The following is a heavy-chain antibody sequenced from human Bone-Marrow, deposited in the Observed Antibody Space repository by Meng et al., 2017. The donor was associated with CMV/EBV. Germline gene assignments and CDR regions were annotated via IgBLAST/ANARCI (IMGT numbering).Heavy chain of an antibody. D-gene: IGHD4-17*01. V-gene: IGHV4-39*07. CDR3: ARVGIHYGDYGGQH. Sequence: GSLRLSCTVSGDSISSSGYYWGWIRQPPGKGLEWIGSIYYSGRTYYNPSLKSRVTISVDTSKNQFSLKLNSVTAADTAVYYCARVGIHYGDYGGQHWGQGTLVTVSS. CDR2: IYYSGRT. J-gene: IGHJ1*01. CDR1: GDSISSSGYY.